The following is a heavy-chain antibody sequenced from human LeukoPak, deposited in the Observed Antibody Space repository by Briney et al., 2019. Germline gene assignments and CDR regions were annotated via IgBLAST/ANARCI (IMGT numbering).Heavy chain of an antibody. Sequence: SETLSLTCAVSGGSISSGGYSWSWIRQPPGKGLEWIGYIYHSGSTYYNPSLKSRVTISVDTSKNQFSLKLSSVTAADTAVYYCAIIPRRGGAFDIWGQGTMVTVSS. J-gene: IGHJ3*02. V-gene: IGHV4-30-2*05. CDR3: AIIPRRGGAFDI. CDR2: IYHSGST. D-gene: IGHD3-10*01. CDR1: GGSISSGGYS.